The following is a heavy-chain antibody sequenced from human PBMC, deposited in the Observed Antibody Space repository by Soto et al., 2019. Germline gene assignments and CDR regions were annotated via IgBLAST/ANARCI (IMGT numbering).Heavy chain of an antibody. CDR3: ARETPLVASTPDFDY. V-gene: IGHV3-11*01. CDR2: ISKSGSTI. J-gene: IGHJ4*02. Sequence: PGGSLRLSCADSGFIFSDYYMSWIRQSPGKGLEWISSISKSGSTINYADSVKGRFTVSRDNAKNSLYLQMNSLRAEDTAVYYCARETPLVASTPDFDYWGQGALVTVSS. CDR1: GFIFSDYY. D-gene: IGHD2-15*01.